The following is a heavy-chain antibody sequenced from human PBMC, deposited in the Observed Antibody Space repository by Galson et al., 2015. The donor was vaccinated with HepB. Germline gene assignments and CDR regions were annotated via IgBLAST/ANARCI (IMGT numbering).Heavy chain of an antibody. Sequence: DTLSRDCAVTGGAISSSRYYWGWSRQPPGKRLEWIGSIYYSGSTYYNPSLKSRVTISVNPSKNQFSLKLSSVTAADTAVYYCACGGGYSYGLLRVGAFDFWGQGTMVTVSS. CDR1: GGAISSSRYY. J-gene: IGHJ3*01. V-gene: IGHV4-39*07. CDR2: IYYSGST. CDR3: ACGGGYSYGLLRVGAFDF. D-gene: IGHD5-18*01.